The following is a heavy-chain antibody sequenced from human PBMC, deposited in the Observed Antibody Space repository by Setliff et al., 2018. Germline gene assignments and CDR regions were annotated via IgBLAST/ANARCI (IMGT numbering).Heavy chain of an antibody. CDR2: ISSGSLII. D-gene: IGHD6-19*01. J-gene: IGHJ4*02. Sequence: GGSLRLSCAASGFAFSSYGMHWVRQAPGKGPEWVSYISSGSLIIYYADSVKGRFTISRDNAKNSLFLQRNSLRVEDTALYYCAKPRPGWPAGFDSWGQGTLVTVSS. V-gene: IGHV3-48*01. CDR3: AKPRPGWPAGFDS. CDR1: GFAFSSYG.